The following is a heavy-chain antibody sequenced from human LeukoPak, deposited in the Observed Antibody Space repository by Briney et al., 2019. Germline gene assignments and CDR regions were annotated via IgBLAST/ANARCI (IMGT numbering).Heavy chain of an antibody. D-gene: IGHD3-16*02. J-gene: IGHJ4*02. CDR1: GYSFTTYW. CDR3: ARMIGLGEVSPYFDY. CDR2: IHPRDSDI. Sequence: RGESLKISCKGSGYSFTTYWIAWVRQVPGKGLEWMGIIHPRDSDIRYNPPFQGQVTISADKSISTAYLQWNSLKASDTAMYYCARMIGLGEVSPYFDYWGQGSLVTVSS. V-gene: IGHV5-51*01.